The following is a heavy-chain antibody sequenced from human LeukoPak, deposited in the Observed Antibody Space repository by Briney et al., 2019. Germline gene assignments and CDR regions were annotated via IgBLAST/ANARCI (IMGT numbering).Heavy chain of an antibody. CDR2: IRRGANSYTT. CDR3: SRDGGEGGNSAFDI. J-gene: IGHJ3*02. D-gene: IGHD3-16*01. V-gene: IGHV3-72*01. CDR1: GLTFSDYI. Sequence: SGGSLRLSCAASGLTFSDYILDWVRQAPGEGLEWVGRIRRGANSYTTEYAASVKGRFTISRDDSKNSLYLHMNSLKTEDTAVYHCSRDGGEGGNSAFDIWGQGTMVTVSS.